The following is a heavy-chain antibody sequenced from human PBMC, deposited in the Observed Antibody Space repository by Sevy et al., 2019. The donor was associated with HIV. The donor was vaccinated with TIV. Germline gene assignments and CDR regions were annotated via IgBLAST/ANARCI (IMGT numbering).Heavy chain of an antibody. D-gene: IGHD3-10*01. CDR2: IYHSGST. Sequence: SETLSLTCTVSGYSISSGYYWGWIRQPPGKGLEWIGSIYHSGSTYYNPSLESRVTISVDTSKNQFSVKLSSVTAADTAVYCCARNDYFGTGNLHWSFDLWGRGALVTVSS. J-gene: IGHJ2*01. CDR3: ARNDYFGTGNLHWSFDL. V-gene: IGHV4-38-2*02. CDR1: GYSISSGYY.